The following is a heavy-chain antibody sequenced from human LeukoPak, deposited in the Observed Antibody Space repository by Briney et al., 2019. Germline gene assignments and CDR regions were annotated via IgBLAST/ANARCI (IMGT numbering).Heavy chain of an antibody. V-gene: IGHV4-59*08. CDR1: GDSSSSYY. Sequence: SETLSLTCTVSGDSSSSYYWSWIRQPPGKGLEWIAYIHYNGRTNYNPSLKSRVIISVDTSKNQFSLKLTSVTAADTAIYYCARHSKYGSGGFQDNFDYWGQGTLLTVSP. J-gene: IGHJ4*02. CDR2: IHYNGRT. CDR3: ARHSKYGSGGFQDNFDY. D-gene: IGHD3-10*01.